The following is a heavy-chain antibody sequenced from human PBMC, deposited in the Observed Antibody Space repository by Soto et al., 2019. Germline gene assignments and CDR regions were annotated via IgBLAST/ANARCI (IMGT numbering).Heavy chain of an antibody. J-gene: IGHJ4*02. CDR2: IIPILGIA. Sequence: ASVKVSCXASGYTFTSYAMHWVRQAPGQRLEWMGWIIPILGIANYAQKFQGRVTITADKSTSTAYMELRSLRSDDTAVYYCARSGGYDVDYWGQGTLVTVSS. CDR3: ARSGGYDVDY. D-gene: IGHD5-12*01. CDR1: GYTFTSYA. V-gene: IGHV1-69*10.